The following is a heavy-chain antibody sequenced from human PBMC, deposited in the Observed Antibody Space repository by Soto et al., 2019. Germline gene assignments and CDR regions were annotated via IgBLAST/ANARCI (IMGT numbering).Heavy chain of an antibody. V-gene: IGHV3-30-3*01. CDR1: GFTFSSYA. CDR2: ISYDGSNK. D-gene: IGHD3-9*01. Sequence: LRLSCAASGFTFSSYAMHWVRQAPGKGLEWVAVISYDGSNKYYADSVKGRFTISRDNSKNTLYLQMNSLRAEDTAVYYCARDVRIRYFDWSYFDYWGQGTLVTVSS. J-gene: IGHJ4*02. CDR3: ARDVRIRYFDWSYFDY.